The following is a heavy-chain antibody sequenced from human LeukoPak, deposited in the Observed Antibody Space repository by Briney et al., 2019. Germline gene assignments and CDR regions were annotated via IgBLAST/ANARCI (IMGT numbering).Heavy chain of an antibody. CDR3: ARNHYYDILAGYVTYGMDV. J-gene: IGHJ6*02. CDR2: IGAYNGNT. V-gene: IGHV1-18*01. D-gene: IGHD3-9*01. Sequence: ASVKVSCKASGYTFSNYGISWVRQAPGQGLEWMGWIGAYNGNTNYAQKLQGRVTTTTDTSTSTAYMELRSLRSDDAAVYYCARNHYYDILAGYVTYGMDVWGQGTTVTVSS. CDR1: GYTFSNYG.